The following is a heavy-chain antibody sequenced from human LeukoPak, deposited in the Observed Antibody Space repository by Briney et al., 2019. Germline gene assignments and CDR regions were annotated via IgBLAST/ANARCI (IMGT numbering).Heavy chain of an antibody. Sequence: PGGSLRLSCATSGFTFSTYAMTWVRQAPGKGLEWVSAIDIYATKTNYADSVKGRFTISRDNSKSTLYLQMNSLRGEDTAIYYCARDYKADFWGRGTLVTVSS. CDR3: ARDYKADF. D-gene: IGHD3-10*01. J-gene: IGHJ4*02. CDR1: GFTFSTYA. CDR2: IDIYATKT. V-gene: IGHV3-23*05.